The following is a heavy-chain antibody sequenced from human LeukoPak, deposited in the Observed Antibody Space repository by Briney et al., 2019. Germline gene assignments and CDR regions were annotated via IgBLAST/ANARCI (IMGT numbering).Heavy chain of an antibody. CDR1: GFTVSSNY. CDR2: SRNKAYSYTT. Sequence: GGSLRLSCAASGFTVSSNYMSWVRQAPGKGLEWVGRSRNKAYSYTTEYAASVKGRFTISRDDSQNLLFLQMSSLKTDDTAVYYCARNLGSQQHSFDIWGQGTMVTVSS. J-gene: IGHJ3*02. CDR3: ARNLGSQQHSFDI. D-gene: IGHD1/OR15-1a*01. V-gene: IGHV3-72*01.